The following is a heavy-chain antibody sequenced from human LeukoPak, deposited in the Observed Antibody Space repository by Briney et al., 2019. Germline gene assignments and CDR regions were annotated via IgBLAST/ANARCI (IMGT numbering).Heavy chain of an antibody. V-gene: IGHV3-30*09. CDR1: GFTFSSYA. Sequence: QPGRSLRLSCTTSGFTFSSYAIHWVRQAPGKGLEWVALISYDGSTKYYADSVKGRFAISRDNSKNTLYLQMNSLRPEDTAVYYCATMPAYYADSRKNFAFWGQGTLVTVSS. CDR2: ISYDGSTK. CDR3: ATMPAYYADSRKNFAF. D-gene: IGHD3-22*01. J-gene: IGHJ4*02.